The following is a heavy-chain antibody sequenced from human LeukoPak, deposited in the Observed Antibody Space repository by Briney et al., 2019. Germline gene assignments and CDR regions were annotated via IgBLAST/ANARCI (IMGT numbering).Heavy chain of an antibody. Sequence: KPSETLSLTCTVSGGSISSYYWSWIRQPPGKGLEWIGYIYYSGSTNYNPSLKSRVTISVDTSKNQFSLKLSSVTAADTAVYYCATERGDGFWSGYYNYWGQGTLVTVSS. J-gene: IGHJ4*02. CDR3: ATERGDGFWSGYYNY. CDR2: IYYSGST. D-gene: IGHD3-3*01. V-gene: IGHV4-59*01. CDR1: GGSISSYY.